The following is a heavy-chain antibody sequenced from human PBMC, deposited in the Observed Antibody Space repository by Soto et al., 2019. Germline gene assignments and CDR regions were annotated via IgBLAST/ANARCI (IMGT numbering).Heavy chain of an antibody. CDR3: AKTIVTPSGVSSRGRGALLDY. CDR1: GFMFSVYG. D-gene: IGHD2-2*01. Sequence: QVQLVESGGGVVQPGRSLRLSCAASGFMFSVYGMHWVRQAPGKGPKWVAVISSDGRSEFYADPVKGRFTISRDNPKSTVFLQMNSLRPEDTAIYYCAKTIVTPSGVSSRGRGALLDYWGQGTLVTVSS. V-gene: IGHV3-30*18. J-gene: IGHJ4*02. CDR2: ISSDGRSE.